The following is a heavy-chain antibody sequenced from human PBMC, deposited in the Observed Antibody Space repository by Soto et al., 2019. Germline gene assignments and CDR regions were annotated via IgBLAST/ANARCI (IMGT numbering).Heavy chain of an antibody. Sequence: QVQLVQSGAEVKKPGSSVKVSCKASGGTFSSYAISWVRQAPGQGLEWMGGIIPIFGTANYAQKFQGRVTITADKSTSTAYMELSSLRSEDTAVYYCERSEDSSSWPYNPYYSYYGMDVWGQGTTVTVSS. D-gene: IGHD6-13*01. J-gene: IGHJ6*02. CDR3: ERSEDSSSWPYNPYYSYYGMDV. V-gene: IGHV1-69*06. CDR2: IIPIFGTA. CDR1: GGTFSSYA.